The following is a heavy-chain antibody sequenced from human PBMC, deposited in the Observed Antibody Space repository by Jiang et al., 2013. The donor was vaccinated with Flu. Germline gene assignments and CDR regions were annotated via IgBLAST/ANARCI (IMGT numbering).Heavy chain of an antibody. Sequence: SGAEVKKPGASVKVSCKASGYTFTSYYMHWVRQAPGQGLEWMGIINPSGGSTSYAQKFQGRVTMTRDTSTSTVYMELSSLRSEDTAVYYCAYGSGTVASYYYYGMDVWGQGTTVTVSS. V-gene: IGHV1-46*01. CDR3: AYGSGTVASYYYYGMDV. D-gene: IGHD3-10*01. CDR2: INPSGGST. CDR1: GYTFTSYY. J-gene: IGHJ6*02.